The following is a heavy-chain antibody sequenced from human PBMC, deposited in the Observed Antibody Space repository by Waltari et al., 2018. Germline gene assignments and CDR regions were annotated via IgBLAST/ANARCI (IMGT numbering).Heavy chain of an antibody. V-gene: IGHV3-23*01. J-gene: IGHJ5*02. CDR1: GFTFSTSA. CDR3: AKDPKS. CDR2: IGGAGGNT. Sequence: EVQLLESGGGLVQPGGSLRLSCAASGFTFSTSAMNWVRQAPGKGLEWVSSIGGAGGNTYYTDSGKGRFTISRDSSKNALYLQMNSLRVEDTAVYYCAKDPKSWGQGTLVTVSS.